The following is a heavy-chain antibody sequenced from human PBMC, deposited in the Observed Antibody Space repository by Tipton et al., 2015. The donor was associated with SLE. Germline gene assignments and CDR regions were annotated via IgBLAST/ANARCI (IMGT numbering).Heavy chain of an antibody. D-gene: IGHD1-26*01. J-gene: IGHJ5*02. CDR3: ARDWVVGATLDRFDP. CDR2: IHYSGTT. V-gene: IGHV4-39*02. CDR1: GGSVSRNYYY. Sequence: TLSLTCTVSGGSVSRNYYYWAWIRQSPGKGLEWIGSIHYSGTTYYNPSLNSRFTISVDTSKNQFSLKVTSVTATDTAVYYCARDWVVGATLDRFDPWSQGTLVTVSS.